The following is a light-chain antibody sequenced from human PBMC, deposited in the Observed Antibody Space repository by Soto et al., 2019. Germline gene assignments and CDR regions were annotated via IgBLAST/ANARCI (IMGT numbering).Light chain of an antibody. CDR1: HNIDTY. CDR2: AAS. V-gene: IGKV1-33*01. J-gene: IGKJ5*01. Sequence: IQMTQSPSSLSASVGDRFTITFRASHNIDTYLNWYQQKPGKAPILLIYAASSLQSGVPSRFRGSGSGTDFTFTISRLQPEDIATYYCQQYENLPTFGQGTRLEIK. CDR3: QQYENLPT.